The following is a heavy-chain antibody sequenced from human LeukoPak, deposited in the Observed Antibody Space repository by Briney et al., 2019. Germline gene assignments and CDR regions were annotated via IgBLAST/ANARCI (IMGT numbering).Heavy chain of an antibody. CDR3: ARVDLGVVITYYYGMDV. V-gene: IGHV1-69*13. J-gene: IGHJ6*02. Sequence: SVKVSCKASGYTFTSYGISWVRQAPGQGLEWMGGIIPIFGTANYAQKFQGRVTITADESTSTAYMELSSLRSEDTAVYYCARVDLGVVITYYYGMDVWGQGTTVTVSS. D-gene: IGHD3-3*01. CDR1: GYTFTSYG. CDR2: IIPIFGTA.